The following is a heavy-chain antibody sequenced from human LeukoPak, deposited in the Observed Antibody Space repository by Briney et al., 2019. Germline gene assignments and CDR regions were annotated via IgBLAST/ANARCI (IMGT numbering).Heavy chain of an antibody. Sequence: GGSLRLSCAASRFTFSSYVMNWVRQAPGKGLEWVSSISSSIRSSSNYIYYAESVKGRFTISRDNAKNSLYLQMNSLRAEDTAVYYCARGGTYYDGSGYYYEYFQHWGQATLVTVSS. D-gene: IGHD3-22*01. V-gene: IGHV3-21*01. CDR2: ISSSIRSSSNYI. CDR3: ARGGTYYDGSGYYYEYFQH. CDR1: RFTFSSYV. J-gene: IGHJ1*01.